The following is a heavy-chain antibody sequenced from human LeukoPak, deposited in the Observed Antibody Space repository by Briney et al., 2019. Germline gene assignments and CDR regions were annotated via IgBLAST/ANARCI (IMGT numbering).Heavy chain of an antibody. D-gene: IGHD3-10*01. V-gene: IGHV3-11*01. J-gene: IGHJ5*02. CDR2: ISCSGSTI. Sequence: GGSLRLSCAASGFTFSDYYMSWIRQAPGKGLEWVSYISCSGSTIYYADSVKGRFTISRDNAKNSLYLQMNSLRAEDTAVYYCARDRWFGEFPGFDPWGQGTLVTVSS. CDR3: ARDRWFGEFPGFDP. CDR1: GFTFSDYY.